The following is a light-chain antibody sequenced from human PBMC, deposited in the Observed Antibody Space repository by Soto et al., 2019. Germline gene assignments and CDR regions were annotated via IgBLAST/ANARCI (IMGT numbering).Light chain of an antibody. Sequence: DIQITQSPSSLSASVVDRVTITCRTSQSINTYLNWFQQKPGEAPKLLIFAASSLQSGVPSRFSGSGSGTDFTLTISSLQPEDFAIYYCQQSYSIFTFGGGTKVDIK. CDR3: QQSYSIFT. V-gene: IGKV1-39*01. CDR1: QSINTY. CDR2: AAS. J-gene: IGKJ4*01.